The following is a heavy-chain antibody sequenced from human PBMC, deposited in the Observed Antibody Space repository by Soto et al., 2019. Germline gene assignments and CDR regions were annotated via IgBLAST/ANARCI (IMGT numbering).Heavy chain of an antibody. J-gene: IGHJ5*02. CDR2: ISSSSSTI. CDR1: GFTFSSYS. Sequence: EVQLVESGGGLVQPGASLRLSCAASGFTFSSYSMNWVRQAPGKGLEWVSYISSSSSTIYYADSVKGRFTISRDNAKNSLYLQMNSLRAEDTAVYYCASSIFGVVYWFDPWGQGTLVTVSS. CDR3: ASSIFGVVYWFDP. V-gene: IGHV3-48*01. D-gene: IGHD3-3*01.